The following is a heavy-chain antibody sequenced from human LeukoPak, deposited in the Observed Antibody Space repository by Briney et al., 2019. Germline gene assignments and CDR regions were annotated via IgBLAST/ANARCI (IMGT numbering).Heavy chain of an antibody. J-gene: IGHJ4*02. CDR1: GFTFSSDW. CDR3: ARKGLAVAAGLDY. CDR2: INPDGSEK. V-gene: IGHV3-7*01. D-gene: IGHD6-19*01. Sequence: GGSLRLSCAVSGFTFSSDWMIWVRQAPGKGLEWVANINPDGSEKNYVDSVRGRFTISRDNAKNSLDLQMNSLRVEDTAIYFCARKGLAVAAGLDYWGQGTLVTVSS.